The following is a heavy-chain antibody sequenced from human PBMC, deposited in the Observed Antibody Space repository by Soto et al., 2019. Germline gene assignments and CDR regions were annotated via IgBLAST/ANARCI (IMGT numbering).Heavy chain of an antibody. CDR3: ASAPHYYDSSGYDY. Sequence: QVQLQESGPGLVKPSQTLSLTCTVSGGSISSGDYYWSWIRQPPGKGLEWIGYIYYSGSTYYNPSLKSRVTISVDTSKNHFSRKLSSVTAADTAVYYCASAPHYYDSSGYDYWGQGTLVTVSS. CDR1: GGSISSGDYY. CDR2: IYYSGST. J-gene: IGHJ4*02. D-gene: IGHD3-22*01. V-gene: IGHV4-30-4*01.